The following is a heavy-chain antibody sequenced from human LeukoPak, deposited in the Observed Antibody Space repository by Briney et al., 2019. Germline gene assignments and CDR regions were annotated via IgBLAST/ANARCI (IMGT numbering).Heavy chain of an antibody. D-gene: IGHD5-24*01. CDR1: GFTFSSYW. V-gene: IGHV3-74*01. CDR3: ARDRDGYNSFDY. Sequence: PGGSLGLSCAASGFTFSSYWMHWVRQAPGKGLMWVSRIQRDGSSTRYADSVKGRFNISRDNAKNTLYLQMNSLRAEDTAVYYCARDRDGYNSFDYWGQGTLVTVSS. J-gene: IGHJ4*02. CDR2: IQRDGSST.